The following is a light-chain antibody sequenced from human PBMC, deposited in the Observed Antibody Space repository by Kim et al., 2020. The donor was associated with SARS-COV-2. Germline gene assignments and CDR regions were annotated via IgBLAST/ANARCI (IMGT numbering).Light chain of an antibody. Sequence: GDRVTITCRASQVINNRLVWYQQKPGQARKVLIKAASSLQSGVPSRFSGSGYGTDFTLTISSLQPEDFATYYCQQLHIYPITFGQGTRVEIK. CDR2: AAS. J-gene: IGKJ5*01. CDR3: QQLHIYPIT. V-gene: IGKV1-9*01. CDR1: QVINNR.